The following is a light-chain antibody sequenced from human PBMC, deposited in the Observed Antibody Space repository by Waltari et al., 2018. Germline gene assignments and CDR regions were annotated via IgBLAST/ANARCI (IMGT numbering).Light chain of an antibody. J-gene: IGLJ3*02. CDR2: DVI. V-gene: IGLV2-14*03. Sequence: QSALTQPASVSGSPGQSITISCTGTSSDVGGYNYVSWYQQHPGRAPEVMIYDVITRPSGVSDRFSGSKSGNTASLTISGLQAEDEADYYCSSYTSISTWVFGGGTKLTVL. CDR1: SSDVGGYNY. CDR3: SSYTSISTWV.